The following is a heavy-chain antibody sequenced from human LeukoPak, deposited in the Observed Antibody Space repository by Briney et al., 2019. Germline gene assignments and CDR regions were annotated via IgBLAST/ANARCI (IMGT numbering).Heavy chain of an antibody. CDR3: ARDRNSPDFDY. J-gene: IGHJ4*02. CDR2: ISRSGSTI. CDR1: GFTFSSYE. Sequence: GGSLRLSCAASGFTFSSYEMNWVRQAPGKGLEWVSYISRSGSTIYEADPVKGRFTIYRDKAKNSLYLQMNSLRAEDTAVYYCARDRNSPDFDYWGQGTLVTVSS. D-gene: IGHD1-14*01. V-gene: IGHV3-48*03.